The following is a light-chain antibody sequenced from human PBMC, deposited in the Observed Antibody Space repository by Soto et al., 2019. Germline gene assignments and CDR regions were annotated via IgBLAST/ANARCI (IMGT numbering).Light chain of an antibody. Sequence: QSVLTQPPSVSAAPGQKVTIPCSGSSSNLGGNSVSWEQQLSGTAPKHLIYADNKRPSGIPDRFSSSKSGTSATLGITGFQTGDEADYYCGSWDSSLSGYVVGTGTKVTVL. CDR1: SSNLGGNS. J-gene: IGLJ1*01. CDR3: GSWDSSLSGYV. CDR2: ADN. V-gene: IGLV1-51*01.